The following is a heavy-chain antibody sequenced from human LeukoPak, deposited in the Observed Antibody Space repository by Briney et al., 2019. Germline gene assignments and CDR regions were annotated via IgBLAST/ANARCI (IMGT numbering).Heavy chain of an antibody. CDR2: ISGSGVSI. D-gene: IGHD3-3*01. CDR1: GFAFSSYT. CDR3: AKGAIFGVVSNWFDP. Sequence: GGSLRLSCAASGFAFSSYTFHWVRQAPGKGVEWVSVISGSGVSIHYADSVKGRCTVSRDNSKNTLYLQMNSLRAEDTAVYYCAKGAIFGVVSNWFDPWGQGTLVTVSS. V-gene: IGHV3-23*01. J-gene: IGHJ5*02.